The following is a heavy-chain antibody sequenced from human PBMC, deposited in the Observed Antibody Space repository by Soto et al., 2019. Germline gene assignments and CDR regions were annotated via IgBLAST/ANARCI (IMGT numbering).Heavy chain of an antibody. J-gene: IGHJ5*02. D-gene: IGHD3-22*01. V-gene: IGHV1-18*04. Sequence: ASVKVSCKASGYTFTSYGISWVRQAPGQGLEWMGWISAYNGNTNYAQKLQGRVTMTTDTSTSTAYMELRSLRSDDTAVYYCAVNYYDSSGYPDWFDPWSQGTLVTVS. CDR2: ISAYNGNT. CDR1: GYTFTSYG. CDR3: AVNYYDSSGYPDWFDP.